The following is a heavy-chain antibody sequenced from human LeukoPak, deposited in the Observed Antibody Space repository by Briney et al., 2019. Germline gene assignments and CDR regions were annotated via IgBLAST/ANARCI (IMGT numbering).Heavy chain of an antibody. J-gene: IGHJ6*02. CDR1: GFRFSGSA. CDR3: TRHMDYYGMDV. Sequence: GGSLRLSCAASGFRFSGSAMHWVRQASGKGLEWVGRIRSKVNSYVTAYGASVKGRFTISRDDSKNTAYLQMNSLKAEDTAVYYCTRHMDYYGMDVWGQGTTVTVPS. CDR2: IRSKVNSYVT. V-gene: IGHV3-73*01. D-gene: IGHD3-10*01.